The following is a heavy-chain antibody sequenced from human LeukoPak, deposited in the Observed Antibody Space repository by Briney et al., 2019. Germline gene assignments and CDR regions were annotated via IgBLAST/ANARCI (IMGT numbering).Heavy chain of an antibody. Sequence: PGGSLRLSCAASGFTFNIFWMSWVRQAPGKGLEWVANINQFGSEKYYVDSVEGRFTISRDNAKNSLYLQMASLRAEDTAVYYCARGQLLDYWGQGTLVTASS. CDR1: GFTFNIFW. D-gene: IGHD2-2*01. V-gene: IGHV3-7*01. CDR2: INQFGSEK. CDR3: ARGQLLDY. J-gene: IGHJ4*02.